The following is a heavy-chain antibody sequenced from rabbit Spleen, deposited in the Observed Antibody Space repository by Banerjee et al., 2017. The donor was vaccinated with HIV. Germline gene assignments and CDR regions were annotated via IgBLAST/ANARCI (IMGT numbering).Heavy chain of an antibody. J-gene: IGHJ4*01. CDR2: INAITGKA. Sequence: QEQLVESGGGLVQPGGSLKLSCTASGFSFSNKAVMCWVRQAPGKGLEWIACINAITGKAVYASWAKGRFTFSKTSSTTVTLQMTSLTAADTATYFCVRDTWNFNLWGPGTLVTVS. V-gene: IGHV1S45*01. CDR1: GFSFSNKAV. D-gene: IGHD3-1*01. CDR3: VRDTWNFNL.